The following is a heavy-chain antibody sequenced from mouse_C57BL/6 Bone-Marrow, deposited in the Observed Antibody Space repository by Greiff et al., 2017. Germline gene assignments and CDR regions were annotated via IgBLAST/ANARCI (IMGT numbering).Heavy chain of an antibody. D-gene: IGHD1-1*01. V-gene: IGHV1-82*01. J-gene: IGHJ2*01. CDR2: IYPGDGDT. Sequence: VQLQQSGPELVKPGASVKISCKASGYAFSSSWMNWVKQRPGKGLEWIGRIYPGDGDTNYNGKFKGKATLTADKSSSTAYMQLSSLTSEDSAVYVCARGRDYGSSLDYWGQGTTLTVSS. CDR1: GYAFSSSW. CDR3: ARGRDYGSSLDY.